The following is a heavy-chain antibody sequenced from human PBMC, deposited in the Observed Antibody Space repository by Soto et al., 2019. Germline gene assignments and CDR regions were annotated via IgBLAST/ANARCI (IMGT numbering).Heavy chain of an antibody. Sequence: PGGSLRLSCTASGFTFGDYAMSWFRQAPGKGLEWVGFIRGKAYGGTTEYAASVKGRFTISRDDSKSIAYLQMSSLKTEDTAVYYCTRVLPTIFGVSLYYYYGMDVWGQGTTVTVSS. V-gene: IGHV3-49*03. CDR2: IRGKAYGGTT. CDR3: TRVLPTIFGVSLYYYYGMDV. D-gene: IGHD3-3*01. J-gene: IGHJ6*02. CDR1: GFTFGDYA.